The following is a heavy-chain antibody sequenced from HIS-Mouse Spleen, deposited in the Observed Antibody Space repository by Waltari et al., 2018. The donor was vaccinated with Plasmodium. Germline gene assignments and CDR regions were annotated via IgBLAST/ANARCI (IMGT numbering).Heavy chain of an antibody. CDR2: IYYSGST. Sequence: QLQLQESGPGLVKPSETLSLTCTVSGGSISSSSYYWGWIRQPPGKGLEWIGSIYYSGSTYYNPSRKSRVTISVDTSKNQFSLKLSSVTAADTAVYYCARQLAYYDFWSGYSRGYYFDYWGQGTLVTVSS. CDR1: GGSISSSSYY. D-gene: IGHD3-3*01. V-gene: IGHV4-39*01. J-gene: IGHJ4*02. CDR3: ARQLAYYDFWSGYSRGYYFDY.